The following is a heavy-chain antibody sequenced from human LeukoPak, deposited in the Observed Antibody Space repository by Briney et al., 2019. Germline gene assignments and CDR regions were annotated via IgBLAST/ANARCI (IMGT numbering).Heavy chain of an antibody. CDR3: ARASLENYYGSGSYYLGGY. Sequence: ASVKVSCKASGYTFTAFYMHWVRQAPGQGLEWMGWINPNSGGTNYAQNFQGRVTTTRDTSISTAYMELSSLRSDDTAVYYCARASLENYYGSGSYYLGGYWGQGTLVTVSS. CDR1: GYTFTAFY. J-gene: IGHJ4*02. CDR2: INPNSGGT. D-gene: IGHD3-10*01. V-gene: IGHV1-2*02.